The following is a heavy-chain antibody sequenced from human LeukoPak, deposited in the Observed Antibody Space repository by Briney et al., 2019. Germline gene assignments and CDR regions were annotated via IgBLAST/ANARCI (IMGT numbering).Heavy chain of an antibody. CDR3: AKPRTTGLGWAQFDY. Sequence: GGSLRLSCAASGFTFSSFAMTWVRQAPGKGLEWVSGFDGNGPNTYYADSVKGRWTISRDNSRSTLYLEMNSLRPEDTAIYYCAKPRTTGLGWAQFDYWGQGSLVTVSS. D-gene: IGHD2-8*02. J-gene: IGHJ4*02. V-gene: IGHV3-23*01. CDR1: GFTFSSFA. CDR2: FDGNGPNT.